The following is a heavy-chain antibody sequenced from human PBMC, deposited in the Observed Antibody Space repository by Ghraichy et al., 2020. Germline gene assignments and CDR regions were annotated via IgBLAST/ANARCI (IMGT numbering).Heavy chain of an antibody. Sequence: ASVKVSCKASGYTFTNYHINWVRQAPGQGLEWMGWINPNTGGTLYARKFQGRVTMTRDTSITTAYLDFSWLTSDDTAIYYCAKDLVGSSSVDWGQGTLISVSS. CDR3: AKDLVGSSSVD. CDR2: INPNTGGT. CDR1: GYTFTNYH. D-gene: IGHD6-6*01. V-gene: IGHV1-2*02. J-gene: IGHJ4*02.